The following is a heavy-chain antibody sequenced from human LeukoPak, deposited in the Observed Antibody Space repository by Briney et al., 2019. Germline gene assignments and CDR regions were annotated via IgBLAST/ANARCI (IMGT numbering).Heavy chain of an antibody. D-gene: IGHD2-2*01. CDR3: ARRLGGTSTGFDY. Sequence: SETLSLTCTVSGGSISSYYWSWIRQPPGKGLEWIGSIHYSGSTTYNPSLKSRVTIPVDTSKNQFSLKLSSVTAADTAVYYCARRLGGTSTGFDYWGQGTLVSVCS. J-gene: IGHJ4*02. CDR1: GGSISSYY. V-gene: IGHV4-59*08. CDR2: IHYSGST.